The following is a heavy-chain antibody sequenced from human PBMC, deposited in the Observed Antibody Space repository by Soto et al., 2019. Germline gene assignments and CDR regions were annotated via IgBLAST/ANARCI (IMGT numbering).Heavy chain of an antibody. V-gene: IGHV1-69*01. Sequence: QVQLVQSGAEVKKPGSSVKVSCKASGGTFTSYGVSWVRQAPGQGLEWMGGIIPIFATANYAQKFQGRVTITADESTSTAYMERSSLRSEDSAVYYCVSGDCGGDCAFDYWGQGTLVTVSS. D-gene: IGHD2-21*02. CDR1: GGTFTSYG. J-gene: IGHJ4*02. CDR2: IIPIFATA. CDR3: VSGDCGGDCAFDY.